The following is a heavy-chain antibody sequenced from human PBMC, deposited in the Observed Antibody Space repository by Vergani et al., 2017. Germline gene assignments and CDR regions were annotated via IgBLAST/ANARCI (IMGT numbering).Heavy chain of an antibody. CDR3: ATMWEIVQHLRTDWYFDL. CDR2: IKQDESEI. Sequence: EVQLVESGGGLVQPGGSLRLSCAASGFTISRFWMIWVRQTPGKGLEWVANIKQDESEIYYVGSVKGRFTISRDNAKNSLFLQMNSLRDEDTAVYYCATMWEIVQHLRTDWYFDLWGRGTLVTVSS. V-gene: IGHV3-7*01. CDR1: GFTISRFW. D-gene: IGHD1-26*01. J-gene: IGHJ2*01.